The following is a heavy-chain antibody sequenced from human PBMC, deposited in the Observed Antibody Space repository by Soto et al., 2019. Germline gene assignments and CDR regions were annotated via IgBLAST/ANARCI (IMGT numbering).Heavy chain of an antibody. CDR3: ARDGYYDYVWGSYPSAY. D-gene: IGHD3-16*02. CDR2: ISAYNGNT. J-gene: IGHJ4*02. Sequence: GASVKVSCKASGYTFTSYGISWVRQAPGQGLEWMGWISAYNGNTNYAQKLQGRVTMTTDTSTSTAYMELRSLRSDDTAVYYCARDGYYDYVWGSYPSAYWGQGTLVTVSS. V-gene: IGHV1-18*01. CDR1: GYTFTSYG.